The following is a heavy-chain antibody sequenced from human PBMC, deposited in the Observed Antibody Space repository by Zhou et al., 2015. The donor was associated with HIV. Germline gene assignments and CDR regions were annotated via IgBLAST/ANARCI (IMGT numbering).Heavy chain of an antibody. V-gene: IGHV3-11*01. J-gene: IGHJ4*02. CDR3: ARDELDSTGYYYYFDQ. CDR2: ISSSGSTI. D-gene: IGHD3-22*01. Sequence: QVQLVESGGGLVKPGGSLRLTCAASGVTLSDYYMHWIRQAPGKGLEWVSYISSSGSTIYYADSVKGRFTISRDNAKNSLYLQMNSLRAEDTAVYYCARDELDSTGYYYYFDQWGQGTVVTVSS. CDR1: GVTLSDYY.